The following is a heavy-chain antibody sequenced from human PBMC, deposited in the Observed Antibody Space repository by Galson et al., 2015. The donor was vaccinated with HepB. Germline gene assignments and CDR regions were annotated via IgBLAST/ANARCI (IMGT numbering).Heavy chain of an antibody. CDR3: AKDQSLSGSSTVDY. D-gene: IGHD3-10*01. CDR2: INADGSTT. V-gene: IGHV3-74*01. Sequence: SLRLSCAASGFTFSSHWMHWVRQTPGKGLVWVSNINADGSTTGYAGSVKGRFTISRDNSKTTLYLQMNSLRAEDTAVYYCAKDQSLSGSSTVDYWGQGTLVTVSS. CDR1: GFTFSSHW. J-gene: IGHJ4*02.